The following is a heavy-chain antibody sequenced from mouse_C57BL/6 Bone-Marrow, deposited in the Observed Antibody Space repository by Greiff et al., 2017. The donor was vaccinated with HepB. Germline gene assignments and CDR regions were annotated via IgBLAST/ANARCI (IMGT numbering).Heavy chain of an antibody. CDR2: ISDGGSYT. CDR1: GFTFSSYA. D-gene: IGHD2-1*01. CDR3: ARFYGNFFFDY. J-gene: IGHJ2*01. Sequence: DVMLVESGGGLVKPGGSLKLSCAASGFTFSSYAMSWVRQTPEKRLEWVATISDGGSYTYYPDNVKGRFTISRDNAKNNLYLQMSHLKSEDTAMYYCARFYGNFFFDYWGQGTTLTVSS. V-gene: IGHV5-4*03.